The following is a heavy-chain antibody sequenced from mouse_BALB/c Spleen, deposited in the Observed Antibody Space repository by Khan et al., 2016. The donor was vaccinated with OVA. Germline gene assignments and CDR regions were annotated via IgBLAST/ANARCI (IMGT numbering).Heavy chain of an antibody. CDR3: ARSPYGNFAY. CDR2: ISSDGDYT. D-gene: IGHD2-1*01. V-gene: IGHV5-9-3*01. Sequence: EVELVESGGGLVKPGGSLKLSCAASGFTFSTYAMSWVRQTPEKRLEWVATISSDGDYTYYPDNVTGRFTISRDNAKNTLYLQMSSLRSEDTAMYYCARSPYGNFAYWGQGTVVTVSA. J-gene: IGHJ3*01. CDR1: GFTFSTYA.